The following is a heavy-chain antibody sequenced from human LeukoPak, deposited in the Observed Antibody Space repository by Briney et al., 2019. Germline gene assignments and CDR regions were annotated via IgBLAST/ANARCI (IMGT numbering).Heavy chain of an antibody. CDR3: ARAYGDYYGGFDY. V-gene: IGHV4-30-4*01. Sequence: SETLSLTCTVSGGSISSGDYYWSWIRQPPGKGLEWIGYIYYSGSTYYNPSLKSRVTISVDTSKNQFSLKLSSVTAADTAVYCCARAYGDYYGGFDYWGQGTLVTVSS. J-gene: IGHJ4*02. D-gene: IGHD4-17*01. CDR2: IYYSGST. CDR1: GGSISSGDYY.